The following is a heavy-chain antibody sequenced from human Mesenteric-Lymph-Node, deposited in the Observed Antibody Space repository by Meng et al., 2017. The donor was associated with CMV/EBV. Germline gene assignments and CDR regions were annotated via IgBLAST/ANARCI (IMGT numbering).Heavy chain of an antibody. CDR2: ISSSSSYI. CDR1: GFTFSSYA. V-gene: IGHV3-21*01. Sequence: GESLKISCAASGFTFSSYALSWVRQAPGKGLEWVSSISSSSSYIYYADSVKGRFTISRDNAKNSLYLQMNSLRAEDTAVYYCARGSSTDTYWGQGTLVTVSS. J-gene: IGHJ4*02. D-gene: IGHD2-2*01. CDR3: ARGSSTDTY.